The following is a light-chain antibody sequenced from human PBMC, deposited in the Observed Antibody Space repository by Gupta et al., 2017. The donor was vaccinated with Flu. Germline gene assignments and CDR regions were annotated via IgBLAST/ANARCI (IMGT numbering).Light chain of an antibody. Sequence: ATLSLSSGERATLFCSPAQSVSSYLASYHQQPPQAPRLLLYYASSRATGILARFSCSGSATAYTPPTSSLQPEDFAVYYCQQRNNWPPFTFGQGTKLEIK. CDR2: YAS. CDR1: QSVSSY. V-gene: IGKV3-11*01. J-gene: IGKJ2*01. CDR3: QQRNNWPPFT.